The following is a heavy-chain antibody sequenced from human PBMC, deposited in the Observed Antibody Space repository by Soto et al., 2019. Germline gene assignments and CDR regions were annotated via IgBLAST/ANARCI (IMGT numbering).Heavy chain of an antibody. CDR2: IYYGGST. D-gene: IGHD1-20*01. CDR3: ASERYNWNRFDP. CDR1: DGSISSGGYY. V-gene: IGHV4-31*03. Sequence: QVQLQESGPGLVKPSQTLSLTCTVSDGSISSGGYYWSWIRQHPGKGLEWIGYIYYGGSTYYNPSLTRRITISVDTSKNQFALKLNSVTAADTAVYFCASERYNWNRFDPWGQGTLVTVSS. J-gene: IGHJ5*02.